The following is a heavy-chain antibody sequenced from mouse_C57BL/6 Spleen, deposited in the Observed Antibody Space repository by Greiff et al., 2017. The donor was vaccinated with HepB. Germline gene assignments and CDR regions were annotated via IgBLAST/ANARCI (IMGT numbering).Heavy chain of an antibody. V-gene: IGHV5-17*01. D-gene: IGHD1-1*01. J-gene: IGHJ1*03. CDR1: GFTFSDYG. CDR3: ARGYYGSRTGYFDV. CDR2: ISSGSSTI. Sequence: EVKLMESGGGLVKPGGSLKLSCAASGFTFSDYGMHWVRQAPEKGLEWVAYISSGSSTIYYADTVKGRFTISRDNAKNTLFLQMTSLRSEDTAMYYCARGYYGSRTGYFDVGGTGTTVTVSS.